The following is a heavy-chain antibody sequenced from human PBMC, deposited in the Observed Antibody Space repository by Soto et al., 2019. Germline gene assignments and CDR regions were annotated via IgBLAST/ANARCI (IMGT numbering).Heavy chain of an antibody. D-gene: IGHD3-9*01. CDR2: FNHSGST. CDR1: GGSISSYY. J-gene: IGHJ6*02. V-gene: IGHV4-34*01. CDR3: ARGKNGTISYYDILTGYPTSYYYYGMDV. Sequence: SETLSLTCTVSGGSISSYYWSWIRQPPGKGLEWIGEFNHSGSTNYNPSLKSRVTISVDTSKNQFSLKLSSVTAADTAVYYCARGKNGTISYYDILTGYPTSYYYYGMDVWGQGTTVT.